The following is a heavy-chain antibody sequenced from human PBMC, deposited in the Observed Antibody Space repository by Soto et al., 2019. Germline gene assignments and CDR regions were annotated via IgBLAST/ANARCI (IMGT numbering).Heavy chain of an antibody. CDR2: IYYTGTT. V-gene: IGHV4-59*08. Sequence: SETLSLTCTVSGGSIRDYYWGWIRQSPGKGLEWIGYIYYTGTTKYNPSLKSRVTISVDSSKNQFSLKLDSVTAADTAVYYCARLGGYYQAFDSWGQVTLLTVSS. J-gene: IGHJ4*02. CDR3: ARLGGYYQAFDS. D-gene: IGHD3-22*01. CDR1: GGSIRDYY.